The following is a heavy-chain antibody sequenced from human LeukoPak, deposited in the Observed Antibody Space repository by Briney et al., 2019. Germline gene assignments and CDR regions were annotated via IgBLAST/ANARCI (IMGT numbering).Heavy chain of an antibody. CDR1: GYTFTSYG. CDR3: ARVSTVLRFLEWTTARVGAFDI. CDR2: ISAYNGNT. Sequence: ASVKVSCKASGYTFTSYGISWVRQAPGQGLEWMGWISAYNGNTNYAQKLQGRVTMTTDTSTSTAYMELRSLRSDDTAVYYCARVSTVLRFLEWTTARVGAFDIWGQGTMVTVSS. J-gene: IGHJ3*02. D-gene: IGHD3-3*01. V-gene: IGHV1-18*01.